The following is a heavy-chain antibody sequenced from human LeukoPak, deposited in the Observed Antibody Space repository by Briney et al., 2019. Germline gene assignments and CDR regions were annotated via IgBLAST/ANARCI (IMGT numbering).Heavy chain of an antibody. J-gene: IGHJ3*02. Sequence: KPSETLSLTCAVYGGSFSGYYWSWIRQPPGKGLEWIGEINHSGSTNYNPSLKSRVTISVDTSKNQFSLKLSSVTAADTAVYYCARGGGNGAFDIWGQGTMVTVSS. CDR3: ARGGGNGAFDI. V-gene: IGHV4-34*01. D-gene: IGHD4-23*01. CDR2: INHSGST. CDR1: GGSFSGYY.